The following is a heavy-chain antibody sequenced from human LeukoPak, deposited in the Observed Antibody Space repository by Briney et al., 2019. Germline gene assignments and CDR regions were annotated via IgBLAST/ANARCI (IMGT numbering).Heavy chain of an antibody. CDR1: GFTFSSYA. CDR3: AKNTRAVLRFLAAH. V-gene: IGHV3-23*01. Sequence: PGGSLRLSCAASGFTFSSYAMSWVRQAPGKGLEWVSAISGSGGSTYYADSVKGRFTISRDNSKNTLHLQMNSLRAEDTAVYYCAKNTRAVLRFLAAHWGQGTLVTVSS. D-gene: IGHD3-3*01. CDR2: ISGSGGST. J-gene: IGHJ4*02.